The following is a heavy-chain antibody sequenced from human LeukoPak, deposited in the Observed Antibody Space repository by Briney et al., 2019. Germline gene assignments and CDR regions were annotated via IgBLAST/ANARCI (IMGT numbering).Heavy chain of an antibody. D-gene: IGHD3-22*01. J-gene: IGHJ4*02. CDR3: ARGRGSYYDTTGGLDY. CDR2: IYSGGST. Sequence: GGSLRLSCAASGFTVSSKYMTWARQAPGKGLEWVSVIYSGGSTFYADSVRGRFTISRDSSKNTVYLQMSSLRAEDTAVYYCARGRGSYYDTTGGLDYWGQGTLVTVSS. V-gene: IGHV3-53*01. CDR1: GFTVSSKY.